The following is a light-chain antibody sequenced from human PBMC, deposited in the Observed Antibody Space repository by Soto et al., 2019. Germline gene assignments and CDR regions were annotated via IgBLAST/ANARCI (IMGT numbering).Light chain of an antibody. V-gene: IGKV3-15*01. CDR2: GAS. Sequence: EIVMTQSPATLSVSPGERATLSCRASQSVSSNLAWYQQTPSQAPRLLIYGASTRATGIPARFSGSGSATEFTLTISSLQSEDFAVYYCQQYNNWPLTFGGGTKV. J-gene: IGKJ4*01. CDR1: QSVSSN. CDR3: QQYNNWPLT.